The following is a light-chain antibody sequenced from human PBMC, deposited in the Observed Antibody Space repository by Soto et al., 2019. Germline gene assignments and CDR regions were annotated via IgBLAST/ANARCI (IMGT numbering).Light chain of an antibody. CDR2: RNN. V-gene: IGLV1-47*01. CDR3: AAWDDSLSGPV. Sequence: QSVLTQPPSASGTPGQRVTISCSGSSSNIGNNYVYWYQQLSGTAPKLLIYRNNQRPSGVPDRFSGSKSGTSASLAISGLRSEDEADYYCAAWDDSLSGPVFGGGTKLTVL. J-gene: IGLJ3*02. CDR1: SSNIGNNY.